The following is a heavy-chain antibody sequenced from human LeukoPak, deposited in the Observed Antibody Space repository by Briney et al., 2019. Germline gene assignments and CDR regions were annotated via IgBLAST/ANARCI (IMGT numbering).Heavy chain of an antibody. D-gene: IGHD6-19*01. V-gene: IGHV4-34*01. Sequence: SETLSLTCAVYGGSFSGYYGSWIRQPPGKGLEWIGEINHSGSTNYNPSLKSRVTISVDTSKNQFSLKLSSVTAADTAVYYCARGPIRLYSSGWYRPTQDAVYIWGQGTMVTVSS. CDR2: INHSGST. CDR3: ARGPIRLYSSGWYRPTQDAVYI. CDR1: GGSFSGYY. J-gene: IGHJ3*02.